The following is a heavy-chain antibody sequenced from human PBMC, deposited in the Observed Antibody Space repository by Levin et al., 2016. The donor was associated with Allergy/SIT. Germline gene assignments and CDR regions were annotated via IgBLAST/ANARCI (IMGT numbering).Heavy chain of an antibody. D-gene: IGHD5-18*01. CDR2: ISYTGST. V-gene: IGHV4-59*01. J-gene: IGHJ4*02. CDR3: ARAARGYDYGYSDY. Sequence: WIRQPPGKGLEWIGYISYTGSTNYSPSLRSRVSISVDTSKNQFSLKLRSVTAADTAVYYCARAARGYDYGYSDYWGQGTLVTVSS.